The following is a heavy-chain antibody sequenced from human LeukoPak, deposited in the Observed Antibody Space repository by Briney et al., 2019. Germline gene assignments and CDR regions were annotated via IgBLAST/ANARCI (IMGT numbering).Heavy chain of an antibody. V-gene: IGHV3-33*08. CDR3: ARDCGGDCRYGMDV. J-gene: IGHJ6*02. Sequence: GSLRLSCAASGFTFSSYAMHWVRQAPGKGLEWVAVIWYDGSNKYYADSVKGRFTISRDNSKNTLYLQMNSLRAEDTAVYYCARDCGGDCRYGMDVWGQGTTVTVSS. CDR1: GFTFSSYA. D-gene: IGHD2-21*02. CDR2: IWYDGSNK.